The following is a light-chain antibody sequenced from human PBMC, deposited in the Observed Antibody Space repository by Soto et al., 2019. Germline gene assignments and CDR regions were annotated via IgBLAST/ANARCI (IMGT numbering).Light chain of an antibody. CDR3: QQYNNWPLT. V-gene: IGKV3-15*01. CDR2: GAS. Sequence: EIVMTQSPATLSVSPGERATLSCRASQSVNSDLAWYRQKPGQAPRLLIYGASTRATGIPARFSGSGSGTEFTLIIISLLSEDFAVYYCQQYNNWPLTFGGGTKVDIK. J-gene: IGKJ4*01. CDR1: QSVNSD.